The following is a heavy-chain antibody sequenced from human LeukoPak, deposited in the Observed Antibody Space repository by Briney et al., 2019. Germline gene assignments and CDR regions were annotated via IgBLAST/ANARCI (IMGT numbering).Heavy chain of an antibody. CDR3: AKDHFLGAQLFDY. Sequence: GGSLRLSCAASGFTFSSYGMHWVRQAPGKGLEWVSAISGSGGSTYYADSVKGRFTISRDNSKNSLYLQMNSLRAEDTAVYSCAKDHFLGAQLFDYWGQGTLVTVSS. CDR1: GFTFSSYG. CDR2: ISGSGGST. V-gene: IGHV3-23*01. J-gene: IGHJ4*02. D-gene: IGHD5-18*01.